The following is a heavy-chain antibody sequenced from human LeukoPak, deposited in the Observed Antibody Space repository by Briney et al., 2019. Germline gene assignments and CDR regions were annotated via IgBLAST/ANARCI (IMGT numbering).Heavy chain of an antibody. CDR2: ISAYNGNT. J-gene: IGHJ4*02. CDR1: GYTFTSYG. V-gene: IGHV1-18*01. D-gene: IGHD5-18*01. Sequence: ASVKVSCKASGYTFTSYGISWVRQAPGQGLEWMGWISAYNGNTNYAQKLQGRVTMTTDTSTSTAYMELRSLRSDDTAVYYCARDRIQLWLPNHFDYWGQGTVVTVSS. CDR3: ARDRIQLWLPNHFDY.